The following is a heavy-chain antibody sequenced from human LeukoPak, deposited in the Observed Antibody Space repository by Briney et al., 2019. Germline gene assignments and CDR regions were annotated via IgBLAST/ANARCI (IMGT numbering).Heavy chain of an antibody. Sequence: ASVKVSYKASGYTFTSYGISWVRQAPGQGLEWMGWISAYNGNTNYAQKLPGRATMTTDTSTSTAYTEQRSLRSDDTAVYYCARASIVLMVYGNWFDPWGQGTLVTVSS. CDR2: ISAYNGNT. J-gene: IGHJ5*02. D-gene: IGHD2-8*01. CDR3: ARASIVLMVYGNWFDP. V-gene: IGHV1-18*01. CDR1: GYTFTSYG.